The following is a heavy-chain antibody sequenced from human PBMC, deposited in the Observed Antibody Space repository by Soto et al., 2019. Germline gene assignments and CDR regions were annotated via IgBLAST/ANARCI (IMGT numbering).Heavy chain of an antibody. Sequence: ASVKVSCKDSVYTFTSYAMQWVRQDPRQRLEWMGWINAGNGNTKYSQKFQGRVTITRDTSASTAYMELSSLRSEDTAVYYCARDSGGCSSTSCYGLGGFDPWGQGTLVTVSS. D-gene: IGHD2-2*01. J-gene: IGHJ5*02. CDR1: VYTFTSYA. V-gene: IGHV1-3*01. CDR3: ARDSGGCSSTSCYGLGGFDP. CDR2: INAGNGNT.